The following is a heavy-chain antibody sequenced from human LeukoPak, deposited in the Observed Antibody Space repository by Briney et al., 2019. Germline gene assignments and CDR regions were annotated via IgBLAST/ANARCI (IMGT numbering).Heavy chain of an antibody. V-gene: IGHV3-20*01. CDR1: GFTFDDYG. CDR2: INWNGGST. D-gene: IGHD1-26*01. Sequence: RPGGSLRLSCAASGFTFDDYGMSWVRQAPGKGLEWVSGINWNGGSTGYADSVKGRFTISRDNAKNSLYLQMNSLRAEDTALYHCARGSYYDLGSNWFDPWGQGTLVTVSS. J-gene: IGHJ5*02. CDR3: ARGSYYDLGSNWFDP.